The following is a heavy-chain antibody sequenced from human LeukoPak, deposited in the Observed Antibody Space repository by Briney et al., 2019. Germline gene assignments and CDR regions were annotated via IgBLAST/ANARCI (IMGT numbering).Heavy chain of an antibody. V-gene: IGHV4-59*08. CDR2: IYYSGST. D-gene: IGHD1-20*01. J-gene: IGHJ4*02. Sequence: KPSETLSLTCTVSGGSISSYYWSWIRQPPGKGLEWIGYIYYSGSTDYGPSLKSRVTISVDTSKNQFSLKLSSATAADTAVYYCAATRYNWNDPGYYFDYWGRGTLVTVSS. CDR1: GGSISSYY. CDR3: AATRYNWNDPGYYFDY.